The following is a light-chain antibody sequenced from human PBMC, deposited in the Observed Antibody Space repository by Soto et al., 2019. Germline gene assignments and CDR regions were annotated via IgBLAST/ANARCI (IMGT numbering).Light chain of an antibody. CDR2: KAS. CDR1: QSVNIW. J-gene: IGKJ1*01. CDR3: QQHHEYAAWT. Sequence: DIQMTQSPSTLSASVGDRVNITCRASQSVNIWLAWYQQKPGKAPNLLIYKASSLQSGVPSRFSGSGSGTEFTLTISGLQPEDSATYYCQQHHEYAAWTFGQGTKV. V-gene: IGKV1-5*03.